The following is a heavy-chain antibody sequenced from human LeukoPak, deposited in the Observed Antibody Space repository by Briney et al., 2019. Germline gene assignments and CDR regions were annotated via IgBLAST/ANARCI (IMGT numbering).Heavy chain of an antibody. CDR2: IDTAGNT. CDR1: GFTFTKYD. V-gene: IGHV3-13*01. CDR3: ARAGGYYYGMEV. D-gene: IGHD1-1*01. Sequence: GGSLRLSCAASGFTFTKYDMHWVRQAPGKGLEWVSGIDTAGNTYYAGSVKGRFTISRENSMNSLYLQMNSLRAGDTAVYYCARAGGYYYGMEVWGRGTTVTVSS. J-gene: IGHJ6*02.